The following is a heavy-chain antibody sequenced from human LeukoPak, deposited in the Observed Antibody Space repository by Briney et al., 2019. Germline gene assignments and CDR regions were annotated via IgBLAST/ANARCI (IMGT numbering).Heavy chain of an antibody. CDR2: INPNSGGT. CDR1: GYTFTGYY. Sequence: ASVKVSCKASGYTFTGYYMHWVRQAPGQGLAWMGWINPNSGGTNYAQKFQGRVTMTRETSNSAAYMELSRLRSDDTAVYYCAPSSGFYYFDYWGQGTLVTVSS. CDR3: APSSGFYYFDY. J-gene: IGHJ4*02. D-gene: IGHD6-19*01. V-gene: IGHV1-2*02.